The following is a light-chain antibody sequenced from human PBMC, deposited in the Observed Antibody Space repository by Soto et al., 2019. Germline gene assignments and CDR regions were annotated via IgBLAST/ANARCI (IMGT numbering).Light chain of an antibody. CDR1: QSVLYRSNNNNY. CDR3: HQYYSTPWT. J-gene: IGKJ1*01. Sequence: DIVMTQSPDSLAVSLGERATLNCKSSQSVLYRSNNNNYLAWYQQKPGQPPKLLIYWATTRESGVPDRFSGSGSGTDFTLTITSLQAEDVAVYFCHQYYSTPWTFGQGTKVEFK. V-gene: IGKV4-1*01. CDR2: WAT.